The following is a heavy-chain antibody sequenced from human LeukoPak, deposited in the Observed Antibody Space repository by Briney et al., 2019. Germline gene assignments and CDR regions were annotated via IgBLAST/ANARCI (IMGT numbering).Heavy chain of an antibody. V-gene: IGHV3-33*01. CDR1: GFRFSSYG. CDR3: VRDNYNGYPDY. J-gene: IGHJ4*02. D-gene: IGHD5-18*01. CDR2: IWNDGTKK. Sequence: GGSLRLSCAASGFRFSSYGMQWVRQAPGKGLEWVAVIWNDGTKKYYEDSVKGRFTISRDDSKNMLHLQMNSLRAEDTAVYYCVRDNYNGYPDYWGQGTRVTVSS.